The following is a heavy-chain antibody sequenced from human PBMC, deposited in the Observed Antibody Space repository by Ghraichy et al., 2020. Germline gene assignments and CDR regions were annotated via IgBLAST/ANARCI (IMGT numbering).Heavy chain of an antibody. D-gene: IGHD3-10*01. CDR3: AKPYYGSGSYFSGSAFDI. J-gene: IGHJ3*02. CDR2: ISWNSGSI. CDR1: GFTFDDYA. Sequence: GGSLRLSCAASGFTFDDYAMHWVRQAPGKGLEWVSGISWNSGSIGYADSVKGRFTISRDNAKNSLYLQMNSLRAEATALYYCAKPYYGSGSYFSGSAFDIWGQGTMVTVSS. V-gene: IGHV3-9*01.